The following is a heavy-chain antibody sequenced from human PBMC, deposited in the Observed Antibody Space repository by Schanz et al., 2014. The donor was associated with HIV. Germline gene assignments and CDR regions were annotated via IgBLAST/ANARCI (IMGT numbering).Heavy chain of an antibody. J-gene: IGHJ6*02. D-gene: IGHD2-2*01. CDR3: ARATREVPAAIYYYGMDV. CDR2: INHSGST. V-gene: IGHV4-34*01. Sequence: QVQLQESGPGLVKPSETLSLTCAVYGGSFSGYFWAWIRQPPGKGLEWIGEINHSGSTNYNPSLKSRVTISVDTSKNQFSLKLTSVTAADTAMYFCARATREVPAAIYYYGMDVWGQGTTVTVSS. CDR1: GGSFSGYF.